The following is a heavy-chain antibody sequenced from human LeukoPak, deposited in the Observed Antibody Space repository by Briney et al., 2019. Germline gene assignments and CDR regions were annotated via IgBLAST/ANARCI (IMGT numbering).Heavy chain of an antibody. Sequence: GASVKVSCKASGGTFSSYAISWVRQAPGQGLEWMGSMKPERGNTDYAQKFQGRVTMTRNTSITTAYMELTSLTSEDTAVYYWSASAPTLYF. CDR3: SASAPTLYF. V-gene: IGHV1-8*02. CDR1: GGTFSSYA. D-gene: IGHD3-3*01. CDR2: MKPERGNT. J-gene: IGHJ1*01.